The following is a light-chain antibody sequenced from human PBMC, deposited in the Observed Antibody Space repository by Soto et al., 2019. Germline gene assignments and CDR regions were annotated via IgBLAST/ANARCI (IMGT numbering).Light chain of an antibody. V-gene: IGKV1-39*01. Sequence: DIQMTQSPSSLSASVGDRVTITCRASQSISSYLNWYQQKPGKAPKLLIYAASSLPSGVPSSFSGSGSGTDFTLIISSLQPEDFATYYCQQSYSTPRTFGQGTKMEIK. CDR2: AAS. CDR3: QQSYSTPRT. J-gene: IGKJ1*01. CDR1: QSISSY.